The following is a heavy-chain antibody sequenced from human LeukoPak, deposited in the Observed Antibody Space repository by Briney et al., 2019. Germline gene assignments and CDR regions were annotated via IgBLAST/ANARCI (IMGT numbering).Heavy chain of an antibody. D-gene: IGHD3-10*01. Sequence: PSETLSLTCAVYGGSFSGYYWSWIRQPPGKGLEWIGEINHSGSTNYNPSLKSRVTISVDTSKNQFSLKLSSVTAADTAVYYCARGGFDPGSYYFAYFDYWGQGTLVTVSS. CDR1: GGSFSGYY. CDR2: INHSGST. CDR3: ARGGFDPGSYYFAYFDY. V-gene: IGHV4-34*01. J-gene: IGHJ4*02.